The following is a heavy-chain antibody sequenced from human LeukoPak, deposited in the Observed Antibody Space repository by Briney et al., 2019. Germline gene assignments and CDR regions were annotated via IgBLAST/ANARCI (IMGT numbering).Heavy chain of an antibody. CDR2: IYHSGST. CDR1: GGSISSYY. CDR3: ARYTDSSGSYGY. V-gene: IGHV4-59*12. D-gene: IGHD3-22*01. J-gene: IGHJ4*02. Sequence: SETLSLTCTVSGGSISSYYWSWIRQPPGKGLEWIGYIYHSGSTYYNPSLKSRVTISVDRSKNQFSLKLSSVTAADTAVYYCARYTDSSGSYGYWGQGTLVTVSS.